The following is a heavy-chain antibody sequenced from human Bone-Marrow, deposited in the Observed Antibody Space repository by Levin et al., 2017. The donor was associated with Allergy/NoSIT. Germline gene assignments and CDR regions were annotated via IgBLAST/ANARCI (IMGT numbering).Heavy chain of an antibody. D-gene: IGHD2-21*01. J-gene: IGHJ6*04. CDR2: ISAYNGNT. V-gene: IGHV1-18*04. CDR3: ARLRSLAVVIAAPGQMDV. CDR1: GYSLITHS. Sequence: ASVKVSCKGSGYSLITHSITWVRQAPGQGLEWMGWISAYNGNTNYAQKFQGRVTMTTDTSTNTAFLELRTLTPNDTAVYFCARLRSLAVVIAAPGQMDVWGKGTSVTVAS.